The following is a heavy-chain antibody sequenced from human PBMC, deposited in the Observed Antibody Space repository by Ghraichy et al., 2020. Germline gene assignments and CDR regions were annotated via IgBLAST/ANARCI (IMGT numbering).Heavy chain of an antibody. V-gene: IGHV4-34*01. CDR2: INHSGST. CDR1: GGSFSGYY. D-gene: IGHD6-13*01. J-gene: IGHJ6*02. CDR3: ARVNGKTRYSSSSRFDYYYYGMDV. Sequence: GSLRLSCAVYGGSFSGYYWSWIRQPPGKGLEWIGEINHSGSTNYNPSLKSRVTISVDTSKNQFSLKLSSVTAADTAVYYCARVNGKTRYSSSSRFDYYYYGMDVWGQGTTVTVSS.